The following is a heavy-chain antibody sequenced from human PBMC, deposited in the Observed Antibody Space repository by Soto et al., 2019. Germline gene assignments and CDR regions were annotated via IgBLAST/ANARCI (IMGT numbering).Heavy chain of an antibody. D-gene: IGHD5-12*01. Sequence: GGSLRLSCAASGFTFSSYSMNWVRQAPGKGLEWVSYISSSGSTRYYADSVNGRFTISRDNAKNSLYLQMNSLRAEDTAVYYCARGFFYSGSGYWGQGTLVTVSS. V-gene: IGHV3-48*01. CDR2: ISSSGSTR. CDR3: ARGFFYSGSGY. CDR1: GFTFSSYS. J-gene: IGHJ4*02.